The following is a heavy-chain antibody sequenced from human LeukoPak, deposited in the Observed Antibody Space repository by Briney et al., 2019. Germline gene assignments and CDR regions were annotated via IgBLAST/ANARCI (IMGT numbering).Heavy chain of an antibody. Sequence: SETLSLTCAVSGGSISSGGYSWSWIRQPPGKGLEWIGYIYHSGSTYYNPSLKSRVTISVDRSKNQFSLKLSSVTAADTAVYYCARHTTRGYSGYDPFDCWGRGTLVTVSS. CDR1: GGSISSGGYS. CDR3: ARHTTRGYSGYDPFDC. J-gene: IGHJ4*02. D-gene: IGHD5-12*01. V-gene: IGHV4-30-2*01. CDR2: IYHSGST.